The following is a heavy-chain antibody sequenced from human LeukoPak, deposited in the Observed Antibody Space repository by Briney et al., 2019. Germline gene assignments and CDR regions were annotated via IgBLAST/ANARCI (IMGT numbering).Heavy chain of an antibody. CDR2: INPNSGGT. J-gene: IGHJ4*02. Sequence: ASVKVSCKASGYTFTGYYMHWVRQAPGQGLELMGWINPNSGGTNYAQKFQGRVTMTRDTSISTAYVELSRLRSDDTAVYYCARNYYDSSGFCDYWGQGTLVTVSS. CDR1: GYTFTGYY. D-gene: IGHD3-22*01. CDR3: ARNYYDSSGFCDY. V-gene: IGHV1-2*02.